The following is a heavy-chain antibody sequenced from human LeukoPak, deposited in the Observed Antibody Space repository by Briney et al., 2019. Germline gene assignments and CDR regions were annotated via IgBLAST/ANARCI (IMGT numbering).Heavy chain of an antibody. D-gene: IGHD5-24*01. CDR2: ISYDGSNK. Sequence: GGSLRLSCAASGFTFSSYGMHWVRQAPGKGLEWVAVISYDGSNKYYADSVKGRFTISRDNSKNTLYLQMNSLRAEDTAVYYCAKDLASTSPGYNYGMDVWGKGATVTVSS. V-gene: IGHV3-30*18. CDR1: GFTFSSYG. CDR3: AKDLASTSPGYNYGMDV. J-gene: IGHJ6*04.